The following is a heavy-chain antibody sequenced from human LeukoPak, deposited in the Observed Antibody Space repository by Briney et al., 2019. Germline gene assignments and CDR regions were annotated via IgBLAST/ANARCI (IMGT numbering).Heavy chain of an antibody. D-gene: IGHD2-2*01. J-gene: IGHJ4*02. CDR1: GFTFSSYS. CDR2: ISSSSDTI. CDR3: ARDNDCSSTSCYVGFDY. V-gene: IGHV3-48*02. Sequence: GGSLRLSCAASGFTFSSYSMNWVRQAPGKGLEWVSYISSSSDTIYYADSVKGRFTISRDNAKRSLYLQMNSLRDEDTAVYYCARDNDCSSTSCYVGFDYWGQGTLVTVSS.